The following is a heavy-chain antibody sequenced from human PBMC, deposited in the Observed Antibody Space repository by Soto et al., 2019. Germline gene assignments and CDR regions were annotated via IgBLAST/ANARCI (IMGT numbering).Heavy chain of an antibody. CDR2: ISYDGSNK. Sequence: WGSLRLSCAASGFTFSSYGMHWVRQAPGKGLEWVAVISYDGSNKYYADSVKGRLTISRDNSKNTLYLQMNSLRAEDTAVYYCARDYYDSGESFDYWGQGTLVTVSS. D-gene: IGHD3-22*01. CDR3: ARDYYDSGESFDY. V-gene: IGHV3-30*03. CDR1: GFTFSSYG. J-gene: IGHJ4*02.